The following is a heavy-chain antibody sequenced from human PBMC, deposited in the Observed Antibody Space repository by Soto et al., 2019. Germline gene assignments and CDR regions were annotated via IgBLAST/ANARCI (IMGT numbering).Heavy chain of an antibody. CDR2: IYYSGST. D-gene: IGHD6-19*01. J-gene: IGHJ5*02. V-gene: IGHV4-31*03. CDR3: ASQYSSGWYPTGRNWFDP. Sequence: TLSLTCTVSGGSISSGGYYWSWIRQHPGKGLEWIGYIYYSGSTYYNPSLKSRVTISVDTSKNQFSLKLSSVTAADAAVYYCASQYSSGWYPTGRNWFDPWGQGTLVTVSS. CDR1: GGSISSGGYY.